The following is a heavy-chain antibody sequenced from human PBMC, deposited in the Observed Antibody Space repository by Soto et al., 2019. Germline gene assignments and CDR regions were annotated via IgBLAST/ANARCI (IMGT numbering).Heavy chain of an antibody. D-gene: IGHD1-26*01. CDR2: IYASGSP. J-gene: IGHJ4*02. CDR1: GGSVSVYY. Sequence: SETLSLTCTISGGSVSVYYWSWIRQSTGQGLGWIGYIYASGSPYYNPSLRSRVTISADTSKNQISLKLTSPTAADTAVYYCARGVGSSHPQYWGRGTLVTVSS. V-gene: IGHV4-59*02. CDR3: ARGVGSSHPQY.